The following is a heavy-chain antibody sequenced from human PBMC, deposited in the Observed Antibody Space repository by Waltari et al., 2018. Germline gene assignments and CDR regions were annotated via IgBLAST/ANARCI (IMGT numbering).Heavy chain of an antibody. CDR3: ARDGGWSDFQYGVGWFDP. D-gene: IGHD3-3*01. J-gene: IGHJ5*02. V-gene: IGHV1-69*01. CDR1: GGTFRRHS. CDR2: IIPIFGTA. Sequence: QVQLVQSGAAVKKPGSSVKVSCKASGGTFRRHSISRVRQVPGQGLEWMGGIIPIFGTANYAQKFQGRVTITADESTSTAYMELSSLRSEDTAVYYCARDGGWSDFQYGVGWFDPWGQGTLVTVSS.